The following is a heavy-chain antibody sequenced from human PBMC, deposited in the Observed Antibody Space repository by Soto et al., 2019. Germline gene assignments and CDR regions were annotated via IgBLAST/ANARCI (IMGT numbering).Heavy chain of an antibody. J-gene: IGHJ6*02. Sequence: QLQLQESGPGLVKPSETLSLTCTVSGGSISSSSYYWGWIRQPPGKGLEWIGCIYYSWSTYYNPSLKSRVVMSVATPKNPFSLEQGSVSAAQTAVYYCGFAVTWEYISSDFGLYVWGQGTKVAFSS. D-gene: IGHD6-6*01. V-gene: IGHV4-39*01. CDR1: GGSISSSSYY. CDR2: IYYSWST. CDR3: GFAVTWEYISSDFGLYV.